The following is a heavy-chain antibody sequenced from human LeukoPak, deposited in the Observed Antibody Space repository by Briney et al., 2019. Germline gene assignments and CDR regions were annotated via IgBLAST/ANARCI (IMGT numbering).Heavy chain of an antibody. CDR3: ASGLIAGVHFDY. V-gene: IGHV3-7*05. CDR1: GFTFSSYW. CDR2: IKQDANEK. Sequence: GGSLRLSCAASGFTFSSYWMSWVRQAPGKGLERVANIKQDANEKYYVDSVKGRFTISRDNARNSLYLQMNSLRAEDTAVYYCASGLIAGVHFDYWGQGTLVTVSS. D-gene: IGHD1-26*01. J-gene: IGHJ4*02.